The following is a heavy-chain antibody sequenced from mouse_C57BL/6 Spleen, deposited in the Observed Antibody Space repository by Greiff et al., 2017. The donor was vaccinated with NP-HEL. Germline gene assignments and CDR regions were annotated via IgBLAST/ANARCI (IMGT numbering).Heavy chain of an antibody. Sequence: EVQRVESVAELVRPGASVKLSCTASGFNIKNTYMHWVKQRPEQGLEWIGRIDPANGNTKSAPKFPGKATITAATSSNTAYLQLSSLTSEDTAIYYGAREARGTTVVEYYFDYWGQGTTLTVSS. J-gene: IGHJ2*01. CDR3: AREARGTTVVEYYFDY. CDR2: IDPANGNT. CDR1: GFNIKNTY. D-gene: IGHD1-1*01. V-gene: IGHV14-3*01.